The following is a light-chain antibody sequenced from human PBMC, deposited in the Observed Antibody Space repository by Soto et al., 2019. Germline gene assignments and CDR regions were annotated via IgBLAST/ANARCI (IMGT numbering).Light chain of an antibody. CDR3: QQSYSTHQIT. J-gene: IGKJ5*01. Sequence: DIQMTQSPSSLSASVGDRVTITCRASQSISRYLNWYQQKPGKAPKLLXYAASSLQSGVPSRFSGSGSGTDFTLTISSLQHEDFANYYCQQSYSTHQITFGQGTRLEIK. CDR1: QSISRY. CDR2: AAS. V-gene: IGKV1-39*01.